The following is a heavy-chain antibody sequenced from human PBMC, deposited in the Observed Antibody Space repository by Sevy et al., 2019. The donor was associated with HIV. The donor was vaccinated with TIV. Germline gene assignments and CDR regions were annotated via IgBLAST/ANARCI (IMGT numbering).Heavy chain of an antibody. V-gene: IGHV4-59*12. CDR2: IYYDGST. CDR1: GGSISRYY. J-gene: IGHJ4*02. D-gene: IGHD6-19*01. Sequence: SETLSLTCTVSGGSISRYYWSWIRQPPGKGLEWIGHIYYDGSTNYNNPSLKSRVTISLDTSKNQFSLKLSSVTAADTAAYYCARWSSGWYADYWGQRTLVTVSS. CDR3: ARWSSGWYADY.